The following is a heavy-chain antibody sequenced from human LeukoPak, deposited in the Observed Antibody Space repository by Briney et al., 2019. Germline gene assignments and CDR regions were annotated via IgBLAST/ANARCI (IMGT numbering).Heavy chain of an antibody. D-gene: IGHD2-15*01. CDR1: GFTFSSYG. V-gene: IGHV3-33*01. Sequence: PGGSLRFSCVASGFTFSSYGMYWVRQAPGKGLEWVAVIWYDGSNKYYADSVKGRFTISRDNSKNTLYLQMNSLRAEDTAVYYCARVLCSGGTCLDAFDIWGQGTMVTVSS. CDR2: IWYDGSNK. J-gene: IGHJ3*02. CDR3: ARVLCSGGTCLDAFDI.